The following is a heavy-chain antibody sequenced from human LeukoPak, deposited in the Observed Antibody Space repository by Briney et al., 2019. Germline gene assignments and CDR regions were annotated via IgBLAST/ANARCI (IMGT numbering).Heavy chain of an antibody. CDR2: ISSGGSTI. CDR3: AKGPGPGYYFYYMDV. D-gene: IGHD2-21*01. J-gene: IGHJ6*03. V-gene: IGHV3-11*01. Sequence: GGSLRLSCAVSGFTFSDYYMSWIRQAPGKGLEWVSYISSGGSTISHADSVKGRFTISRDNAENSLYLQMNSLGAEDTAVYYCAKGPGPGYYFYYMDVWGQGTTVTVSS. CDR1: GFTFSDYY.